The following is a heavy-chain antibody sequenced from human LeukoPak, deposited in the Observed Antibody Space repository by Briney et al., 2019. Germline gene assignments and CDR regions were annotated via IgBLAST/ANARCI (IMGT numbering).Heavy chain of an antibody. J-gene: IGHJ5*02. Sequence: ASVKVSCKASGFTFTSSAMQWVRQARGQRLEWIGWIVVGSGNTNYAQKFQERVTITRDMSTSTAYMELSSLRSEDTAVYYCASDQAGSVNSFDPWGQGTLVTVSS. CDR3: ASDQAGSVNSFDP. CDR1: GFTFTSSA. V-gene: IGHV1-58*02. CDR2: IVVGSGNT.